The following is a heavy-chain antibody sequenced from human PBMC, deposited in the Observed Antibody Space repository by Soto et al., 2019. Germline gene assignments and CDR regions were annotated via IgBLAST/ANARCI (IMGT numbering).Heavy chain of an antibody. J-gene: IGHJ3*02. D-gene: IGHD2-2*01. Sequence: GASVKVSCKASGYTFTSYDINWVRQATGQGLEWMGWVNPNSGNTGYAQKFQGRVTMTRNTSISTAYMELSSLRSEDTAVYYCASSIVVVPAAISAPGAFDIWGQGTMVTVSS. CDR3: ASSIVVVPAAISAPGAFDI. CDR2: VNPNSGNT. V-gene: IGHV1-8*01. CDR1: GYTFTSYD.